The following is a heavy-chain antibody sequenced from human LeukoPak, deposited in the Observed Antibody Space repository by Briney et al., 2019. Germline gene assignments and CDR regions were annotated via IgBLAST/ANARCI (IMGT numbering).Heavy chain of an antibody. Sequence: GGSLRLSCAASGFSLSAYGVHWVRQAPGKGLEWVAVISYDGSNKYYADSVKGRFTISRDNSKNTLYLQMNSLRAEDTAVYYCARGAVAGTYYYYGMDVWGQGTTVTVFS. CDR3: ARGAVAGTYYYYGMDV. CDR2: ISYDGSNK. CDR1: GFSLSAYG. J-gene: IGHJ6*02. V-gene: IGHV3-30*19. D-gene: IGHD6-19*01.